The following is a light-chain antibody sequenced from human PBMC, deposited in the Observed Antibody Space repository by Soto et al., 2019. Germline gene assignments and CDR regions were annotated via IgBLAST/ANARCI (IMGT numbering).Light chain of an antibody. CDR1: SSEVGSSNL. Sequence: QSALTQPASVSGSPGQSITISCTGTSSEVGSSNLVSWYQQHPGKAPEVKIYEGTQRPSGVSNRFSGSKSGNTASLTISGLQAEDEADYYCCSFAGSSTYVFGTGTKVTVL. CDR3: CSFAGSSTYV. V-gene: IGLV2-23*01. J-gene: IGLJ1*01. CDR2: EGT.